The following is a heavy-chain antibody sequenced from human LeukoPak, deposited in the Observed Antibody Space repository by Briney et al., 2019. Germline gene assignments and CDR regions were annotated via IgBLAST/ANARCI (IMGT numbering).Heavy chain of an antibody. CDR2: IYYGRSP. Sequence: SETLSLTCTVFDGSISSNNFYWGWIRQPPGTGLEWIGDIYYGRSPYYNPSLKSRLTISVDTSKNQFSLKLSSVTPTDTAIYYCARHGYGWGRWSFDLWGRGTLVTVSS. V-gene: IGHV4-39*01. CDR3: ARHGYGWGRWSFDL. J-gene: IGHJ2*01. D-gene: IGHD3-10*01. CDR1: DGSISSNNFY.